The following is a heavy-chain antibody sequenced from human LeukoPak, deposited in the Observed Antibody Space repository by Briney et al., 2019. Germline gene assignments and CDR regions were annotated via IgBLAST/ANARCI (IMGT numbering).Heavy chain of an antibody. CDR2: INPNTGDT. CDR1: GYRFTDHL. D-gene: IGHD2-15*01. Sequence: GASVKVSCKVSGYRFTDHLIHWIRQAPGQGLEWMGWINPNTGDTRSAQKFQGRVAMTRDTSITTTYMELTGLESGDGAMYFCTRDLRIAPAVAFFDSWGQGTLVTVSS. V-gene: IGHV1-2*02. J-gene: IGHJ4*02. CDR3: TRDLRIAPAVAFFDS.